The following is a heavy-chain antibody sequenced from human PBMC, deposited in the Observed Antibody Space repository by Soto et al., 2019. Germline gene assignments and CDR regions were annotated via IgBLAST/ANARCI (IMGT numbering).Heavy chain of an antibody. D-gene: IGHD5-12*01. CDR1: GGTFSSYA. CDR3: ARGGMATIKGYFDY. V-gene: IGHV1-69*01. CDR2: IIPIFGTA. J-gene: IGHJ4*02. Sequence: QVQLVQSGAEVKKPGSSVKVSCKASGGTFSSYAISWVRQAPGQGLEWMGGIIPIFGTANYAQKFQGRVTITAHESTITAYMELSSLRYEDTAVYYCARGGMATIKGYFDYWGQGTLVTVSS.